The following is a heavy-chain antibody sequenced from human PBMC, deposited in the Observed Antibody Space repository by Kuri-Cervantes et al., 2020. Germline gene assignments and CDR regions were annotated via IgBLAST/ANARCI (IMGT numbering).Heavy chain of an antibody. J-gene: IGHJ5*02. CDR1: GFTFSSYS. V-gene: IGHV3-48*02. Sequence: GESLKIPCAASGFTFSSYSMNWVRQAPGKGLEWVSYISSSSSTIYYADSVKGRFTISRDNAKNSLYLQMNSLRDEDTAVYYCATGFDPWGQGTLVTFSS. CDR3: ATGFDP. CDR2: ISSSSSTI.